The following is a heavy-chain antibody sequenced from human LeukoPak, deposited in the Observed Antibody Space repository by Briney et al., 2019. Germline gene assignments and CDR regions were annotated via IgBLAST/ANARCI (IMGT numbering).Heavy chain of an antibody. J-gene: IGHJ4*02. Sequence: SETLSLTCTVSGGSISSSSYYWGWIRQPPGKGLEWIGYIYYRGSTNYNPSLKSRVTISVDMSKNQFSLKLSSVTAADTAVYYCARDRTPGYNYGFGFDYWGQGTLVTVSS. V-gene: IGHV4-61*05. D-gene: IGHD5-18*01. CDR1: GGSISSSSYY. CDR2: IYYRGST. CDR3: ARDRTPGYNYGFGFDY.